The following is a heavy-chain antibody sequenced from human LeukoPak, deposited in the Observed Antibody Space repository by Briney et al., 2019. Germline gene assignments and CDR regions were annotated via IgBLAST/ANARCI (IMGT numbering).Heavy chain of an antibody. CDR3: AEGGYNFPFGY. CDR1: GGSISSYY. D-gene: IGHD5-24*01. J-gene: IGHJ4*02. CDR2: IYTSGST. Sequence: PSETLSLTCTVSGGSISSYYWSWIRQPAGKGLEWIGRIYTSGSTNYNPSLKSRVTISVDKSKNQFSLKLSSVTAADTAVYYCAEGGYNFPFGYWGQGTLVTVSS. V-gene: IGHV4-4*07.